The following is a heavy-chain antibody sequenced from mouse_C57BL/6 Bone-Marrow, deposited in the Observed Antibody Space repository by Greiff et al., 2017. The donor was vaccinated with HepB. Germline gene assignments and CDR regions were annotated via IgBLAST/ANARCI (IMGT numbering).Heavy chain of an antibody. CDR2: INPNYGTT. D-gene: IGHD2-4*01. J-gene: IGHJ2*01. V-gene: IGHV1-39*01. Sequence: EVKVVESGPELVKPGASVKISCKASGYSFTDYNMNWVKQSNGKSLEWIGVINPNYGTTSYNQKFKGKATLTVDQSSSTAYMQLNSLTSEDSAVYYCAREVDKIYYDPYFDYWGQGTTLTVSS. CDR3: AREVDKIYYDPYFDY. CDR1: GYSFTDYN.